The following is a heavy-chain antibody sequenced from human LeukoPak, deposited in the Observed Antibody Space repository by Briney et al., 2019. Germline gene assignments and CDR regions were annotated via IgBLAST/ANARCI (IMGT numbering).Heavy chain of an antibody. Sequence: SETLSLTCAVYGGSFSGYFWSWIRQSPGKGLEWIGEINPDGSTDYNPSLKSRVTISLDTSKNQFSLKLNSVTAADTAVYYCARGLGCSSTSCLYYYYYYYMDVWGKGTTVTVSS. CDR3: ARGLGCSSTSCLYYYYYYYMDV. CDR2: INPDGST. CDR1: GGSFSGYF. J-gene: IGHJ6*03. D-gene: IGHD2-2*01. V-gene: IGHV4-34*01.